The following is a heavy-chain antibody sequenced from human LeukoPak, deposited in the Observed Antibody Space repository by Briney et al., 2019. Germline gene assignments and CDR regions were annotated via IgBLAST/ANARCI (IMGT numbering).Heavy chain of an antibody. Sequence: GGSLRLSCAASGFTFSSYSMNWVRQAPGKGLEWVSSISSSSSYIYYADSVKGRFTISRDNAKNSLYPQMNRLRAEDTAVYYCARGDLYSSSAVNDYWGQGTLVTVSS. CDR2: ISSSSSYI. CDR1: GFTFSSYS. D-gene: IGHD6-6*01. CDR3: ARGDLYSSSAVNDY. V-gene: IGHV3-21*01. J-gene: IGHJ4*02.